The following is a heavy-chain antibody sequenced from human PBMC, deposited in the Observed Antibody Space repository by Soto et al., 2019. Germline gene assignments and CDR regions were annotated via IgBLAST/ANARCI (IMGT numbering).Heavy chain of an antibody. Sequence: ASETLSLTCAVHGGSFSDYYWSWIRQPPGKGLEWIGEINYSGRTNYNPSLKSRVTISVDTSKNQFPLTLSSMTAADTAVYYCARTGHLFDYWGKGISVT. CDR3: ARTGHLFDY. V-gene: IGHV4-34*01. J-gene: IGHJ4*02. CDR1: GGSFSDYY. CDR2: INYSGRT.